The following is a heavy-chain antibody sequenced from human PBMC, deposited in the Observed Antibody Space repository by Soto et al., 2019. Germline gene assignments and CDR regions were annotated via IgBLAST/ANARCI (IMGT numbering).Heavy chain of an antibody. Sequence: GGSLRLSCAASGFTFSSYAMHWVRQAPGKGLEWVAVISYDGSNKYYADSVKGRFTISRDNSKNTLYLQMNSLRAEDTAVYYCARESGGKYSSSSWIYYYGMDVWGQGTTVTVSS. CDR2: ISYDGSNK. CDR1: GFTFSSYA. CDR3: ARESGGKYSSSSWIYYYGMDV. D-gene: IGHD6-6*01. J-gene: IGHJ6*01. V-gene: IGHV3-30-3*01.